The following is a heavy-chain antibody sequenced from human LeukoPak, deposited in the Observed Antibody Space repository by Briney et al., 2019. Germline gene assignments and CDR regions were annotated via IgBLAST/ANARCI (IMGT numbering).Heavy chain of an antibody. CDR3: ARGSDYPSWFDP. Sequence: SETLSLTCSVSGGSISSYYWSWIRQPPGKRLEWIGYIYYSGRTNYNPSLKSRVSISVDKSKNQFSLKLSSVTAADTAVHYCARGSDYPSWFDPWGQGTLVTVSS. CDR1: GGSISSYY. CDR2: IYYSGRT. D-gene: IGHD5-12*01. V-gene: IGHV4-59*01. J-gene: IGHJ5*02.